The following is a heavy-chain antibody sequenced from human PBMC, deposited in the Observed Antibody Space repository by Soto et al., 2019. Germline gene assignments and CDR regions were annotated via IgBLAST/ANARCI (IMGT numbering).Heavy chain of an antibody. V-gene: IGHV3-74*01. Sequence: GGSLRLSCAASGFTFSSDWMHWVRQAPGKGLVWVSRINSDGSSTSYADAVKGRFTISRDNAKDTLYLQMNSLRAEDTAVFYCAREGVWGSYRYKYFHHWGYGNLVTVAS. CDR2: INSDGSST. D-gene: IGHD3-16*02. J-gene: IGHJ1*01. CDR3: AREGVWGSYRYKYFHH. CDR1: GFTFSSDW.